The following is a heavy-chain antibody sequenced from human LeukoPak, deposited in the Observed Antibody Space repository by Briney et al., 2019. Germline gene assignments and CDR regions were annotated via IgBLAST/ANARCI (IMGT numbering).Heavy chain of an antibody. CDR3: AREMATIVNQFDY. D-gene: IGHD5-24*01. Sequence: ASVKVSCKASGYTFTSYGISWVRQAPGQGLEWMGWISPYNGNTNYAQKLQGRVAMTTDTSTTTAYMELGSLRSDDTAVYYCAREMATIVNQFDYWGQGTLVTVSS. J-gene: IGHJ4*02. CDR1: GYTFTSYG. CDR2: ISPYNGNT. V-gene: IGHV1-18*01.